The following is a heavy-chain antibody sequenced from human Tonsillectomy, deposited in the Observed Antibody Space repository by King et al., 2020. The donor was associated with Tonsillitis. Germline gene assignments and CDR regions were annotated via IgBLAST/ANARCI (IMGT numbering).Heavy chain of an antibody. Sequence: DVQLVESGGGLVQPGGSLRLSCAASGFTFSSYAMGWVRQAPGKGLEWVSTIRCSSYSTYYPDSVKGRFTISRDNSNHPLYLQMHSLRPEDTALYYCAKLPHSSGWSSPFDYWGQGTLVTVSS. CDR2: IRCSSYST. CDR1: GFTFSSYA. CDR3: AKLPHSSGWSSPFDY. V-gene: IGHV3-23*04. J-gene: IGHJ4*02. D-gene: IGHD6-19*01.